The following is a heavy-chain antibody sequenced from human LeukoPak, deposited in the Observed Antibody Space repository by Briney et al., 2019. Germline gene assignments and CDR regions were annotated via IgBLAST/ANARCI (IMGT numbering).Heavy chain of an antibody. D-gene: IGHD3-22*01. CDR1: GFTFNNYG. J-gene: IGHJ5*02. Sequence: PGGSLRLSCAASGFTFNNYGLVWVRQAPGKGLEWVAAISNDGGGTMYAAFVEGRFTISRDNSKNTLFLQMNSLRAEDTALYYCAKGSSGYFADLWGQGTLVTVSS. V-gene: IGHV3-23*01. CDR2: ISNDGGGT. CDR3: AKGSSGYFADL.